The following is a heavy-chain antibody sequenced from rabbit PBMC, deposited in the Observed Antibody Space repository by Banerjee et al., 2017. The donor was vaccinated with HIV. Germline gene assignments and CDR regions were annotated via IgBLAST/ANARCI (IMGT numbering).Heavy chain of an antibody. J-gene: IGHJ4*01. CDR2: INTATGKA. CDR3: ARDLAGAIGWNFSL. D-gene: IGHD4-1*01. Sequence: QEELEESGGGLVKPEGSLTLTCKASGFSFSDRDVMCWVRQAPGKGLEWIACINTATGKAVYATRAKGRFTIATTSSATVTLEMTSLTAADTATYCCARDLAGAIGWNFSLWGQGTLVTVS. V-gene: IGHV1S45*01. CDR1: GFSFSDRDV.